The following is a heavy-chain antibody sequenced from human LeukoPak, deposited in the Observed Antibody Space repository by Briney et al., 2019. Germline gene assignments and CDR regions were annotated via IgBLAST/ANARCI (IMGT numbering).Heavy chain of an antibody. CDR2: IYSDGRT. CDR1: GFTVSSRH. D-gene: IGHD2-2*01. V-gene: IGHV3-66*04. Sequence: PGGSLRLSCAASGFTVSSRHLTWVRQAPGKGLEWVSLIYSDGRTYYADSVRGRFTISRDNSKNTLYLQMNSLRVEDTAVFYCVRPKHSSISWLHYGMDVWGQGTTVIVSS. J-gene: IGHJ6*02. CDR3: VRPKHSSISWLHYGMDV.